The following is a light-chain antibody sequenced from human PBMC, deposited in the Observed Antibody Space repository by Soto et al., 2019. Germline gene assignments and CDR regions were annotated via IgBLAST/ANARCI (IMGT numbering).Light chain of an antibody. CDR3: CSYAGSSTWV. CDR1: SSDVGSFQV. CDR2: EDT. V-gene: IGLV2-23*01. J-gene: IGLJ3*02. Sequence: QSVLTQPASVSGSPGQSITISFSATSSDVGSFQVVSWYQHHPGKAPKVMIYEDTKRPSGISNRFSGSKSGNTASLTISGLQAEDEAYYYCCSYAGSSTWVFGGGTKVTVL.